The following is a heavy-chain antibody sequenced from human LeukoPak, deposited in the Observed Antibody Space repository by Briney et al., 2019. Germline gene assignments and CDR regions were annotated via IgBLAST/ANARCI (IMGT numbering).Heavy chain of an antibody. D-gene: IGHD6-19*01. J-gene: IGHJ4*02. Sequence: PGGSLRLSCAASGFTFSSYWMSWVRQAPGKGPEWVANIKQDGREKYYVDSVKGRFTISRDNAKNSLYLQMNSLRAEDAAVYYCARVAVAGIDYWGQGTLVTVSS. CDR2: IKQDGREK. V-gene: IGHV3-7*01. CDR1: GFTFSSYW. CDR3: ARVAVAGIDY.